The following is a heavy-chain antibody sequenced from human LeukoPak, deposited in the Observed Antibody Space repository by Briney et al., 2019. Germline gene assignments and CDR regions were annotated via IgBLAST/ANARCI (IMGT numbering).Heavy chain of an antibody. J-gene: IGHJ6*03. CDR2: IGTTGDT. V-gene: IGHV3-13*01. D-gene: IGHD2-15*01. CDR1: GFTFSSYS. Sequence: GGSLRLSCAASGFTFSSYSMNWVRQATGKGLEWVSAIGTTGDTYYPGSVKGRFTISRENAKNSLYLQMNSLRAGDTAVYYCARDRGGGHMDVWGKGTTVTISS. CDR3: ARDRGGGHMDV.